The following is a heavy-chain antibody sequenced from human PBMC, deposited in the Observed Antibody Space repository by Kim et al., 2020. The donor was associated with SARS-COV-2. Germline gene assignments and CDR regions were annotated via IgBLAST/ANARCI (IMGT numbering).Heavy chain of an antibody. Sequence: YADSVKGRFTISRDNSKNTLYLQMNSLRAEDTAVYYCARSISVGWTLADYWGQGTLVTVSS. CDR3: ARSISVGWTLADY. V-gene: IGHV3-66*01. D-gene: IGHD2-15*01. J-gene: IGHJ4*02.